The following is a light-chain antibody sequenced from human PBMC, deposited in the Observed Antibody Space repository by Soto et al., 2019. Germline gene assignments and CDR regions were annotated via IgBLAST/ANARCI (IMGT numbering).Light chain of an antibody. CDR1: QSVSSY. CDR2: DAS. V-gene: IGKV3-11*01. Sequence: EIVLTQSPATLSLSPGERATLSCRASQSVSSYLAWYQQKPGQAPRLLMHDASNRATGIPARFSGSGSGTDFTLTISSLEPEDFAVYYCQQCYNWPITFGQGTRLEIK. CDR3: QQCYNWPIT. J-gene: IGKJ5*01.